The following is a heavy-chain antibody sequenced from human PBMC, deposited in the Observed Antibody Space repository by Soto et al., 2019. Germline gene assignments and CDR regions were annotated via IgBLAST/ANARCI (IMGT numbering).Heavy chain of an antibody. CDR3: VRGLAGTSDY. Sequence: VGSLRLSCAASGFTFSAYCMHCVRQGPGKGLVWVSRTSPNGNEIAYADSVKGRFTISRDNAKNTLYLQMNSLRAEDTAVYYCVRGLAGTSDYWGRGTLVTVSS. D-gene: IGHD6-13*01. J-gene: IGHJ4*02. CDR1: GFTFSAYC. CDR2: TSPNGNEI. V-gene: IGHV3-74*01.